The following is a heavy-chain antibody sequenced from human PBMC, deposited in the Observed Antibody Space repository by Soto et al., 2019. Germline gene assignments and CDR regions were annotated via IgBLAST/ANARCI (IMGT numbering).Heavy chain of an antibody. J-gene: IGHJ6*02. V-gene: IGHV4-39*07. CDR1: GGSISSSSYY. Sequence: SETLSHSCSVSGGSISSSSYYLGWIRQPPGKGLEWIGSIYYSESTNYNPSLKSRVTISVDTSKNQFSLKLSSVTAADTAVYYCARGRAAVAGHYYYYYGMDVWGQGTTVTVSS. CDR2: IYYSEST. D-gene: IGHD6-19*01. CDR3: ARGRAAVAGHYYYYYGMDV.